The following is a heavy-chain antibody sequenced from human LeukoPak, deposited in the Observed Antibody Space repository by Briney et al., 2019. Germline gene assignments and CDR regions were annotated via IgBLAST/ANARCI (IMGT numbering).Heavy chain of an antibody. CDR1: GFTFSTYS. CDR2: ISGFGGST. Sequence: GGSLRLSCAASGFTFSTYSMNWVRQAPGKGLEWVSGISGFGGSTYYAPSVKGRLTISRDNFGNMLYLHLDSLGVEDTAIYYCARRSGSSWSSFDYWGQGALVTVSS. V-gene: IGHV3-23*01. CDR3: ARRSGSSWSSFDY. D-gene: IGHD6-13*01. J-gene: IGHJ4*02.